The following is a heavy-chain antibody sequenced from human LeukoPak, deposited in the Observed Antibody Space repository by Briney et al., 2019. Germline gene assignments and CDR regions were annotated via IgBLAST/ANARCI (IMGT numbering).Heavy chain of an antibody. J-gene: IGHJ5*02. Sequence: SETLSLTCTVSGDSISGYYWSWIRQPPGKGLEWIGYIHYSGSSNYSPSLKRQLTMSVDTSKNQLSLKLSSVTAADTAVYYCARIGGIDVWGQGTLVTVSS. V-gene: IGHV4-59*01. CDR3: ARIGGIDV. D-gene: IGHD3-16*01. CDR1: GDSISGYY. CDR2: IHYSGSS.